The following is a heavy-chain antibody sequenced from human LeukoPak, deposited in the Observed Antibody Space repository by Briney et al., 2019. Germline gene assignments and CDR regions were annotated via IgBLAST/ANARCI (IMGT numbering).Heavy chain of an antibody. CDR1: GFTFSDFY. V-gene: IGHV3-11*04. D-gene: IGHD3-3*01. CDR2: ISSRGTTI. CDR3: ARHNYDFWSVYMDV. J-gene: IGHJ6*03. Sequence: GGSLRLSCAASGFTFSDFYMTWIRQTPEKGLEWVSYISSRGTTIYYADSVKGRFTISRDNAKNSLFLQMNSLRAEDTAVYYCARHNYDFWSVYMDVWGKGTTVTVSS.